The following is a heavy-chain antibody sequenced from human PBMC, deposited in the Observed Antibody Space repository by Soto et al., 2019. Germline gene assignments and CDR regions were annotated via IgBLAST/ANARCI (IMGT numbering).Heavy chain of an antibody. CDR1: GVSISSGGDY. CDR3: ASRPRFGQLGRGNGMDV. V-gene: IGHV4-31*03. Sequence: SETLSLTCNVSGVSISSGGDYWTWIRQHPGKGLEWIGYIYYSGSTFYNPSLKSRVTMSVDTSKNQFSLKLTSVTAADTAVYYCASRPRFGQLGRGNGMDVWGQGTTVTVAS. CDR2: IYYSGST. J-gene: IGHJ6*02. D-gene: IGHD6-13*01.